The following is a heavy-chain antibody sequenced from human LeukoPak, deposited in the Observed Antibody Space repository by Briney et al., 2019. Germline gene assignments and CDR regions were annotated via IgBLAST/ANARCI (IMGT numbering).Heavy chain of an antibody. V-gene: IGHV4-39*07. D-gene: IGHD6-19*01. CDR3: ARASGEQWLVDYFDY. CDR2: IYYSGST. Sequence: SETLSLTCTVSGGSISSSSYYWGWIRQPPGKGLEWIGSIYYSGSTYYNPSLKSRVTISVDTSKNQFSLKLSSVTAADTAVYYCARASGEQWLVDYFDYWGQGTLVTVSS. CDR1: GGSISSSSYY. J-gene: IGHJ4*02.